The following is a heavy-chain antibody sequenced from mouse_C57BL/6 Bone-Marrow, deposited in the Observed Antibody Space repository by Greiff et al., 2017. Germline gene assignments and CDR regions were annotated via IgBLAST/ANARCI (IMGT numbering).Heavy chain of an antibody. Sequence: DVQLVESGGGLVKPGGSLKLSCAASGFTFSDYGMHWVRQAPEKGLEWVAYISSGSSTIYYADTVKGRFTISRDNAKNTLFLQRTSLRSEDTAMYYCARGNDYVISYGFDDWGQDTTLTVSS. CDR2: ISSGSSTI. CDR1: GFTFSDYG. D-gene: IGHD1-1*01. CDR3: ARGNDYVISYGFDD. V-gene: IGHV5-17*01. J-gene: IGHJ2*01.